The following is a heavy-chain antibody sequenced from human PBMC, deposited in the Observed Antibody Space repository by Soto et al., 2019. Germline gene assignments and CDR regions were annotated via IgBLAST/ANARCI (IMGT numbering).Heavy chain of an antibody. J-gene: IGHJ5*02. D-gene: IGHD3-3*01. V-gene: IGHV3-23*01. CDR2: LSGGGGST. CDR1: GFTFGAFA. Sequence: PGGSLRLSCAASGFTFGAFAMAWVRQRPGNGLEWVSSLSGGGGSTYYNNSVRGRFTISRDNSNSTLFLQMNSLRAEDTAVYYCAKVASFVEAWFDPWGQGTLVTVSS. CDR3: AKVASFVEAWFDP.